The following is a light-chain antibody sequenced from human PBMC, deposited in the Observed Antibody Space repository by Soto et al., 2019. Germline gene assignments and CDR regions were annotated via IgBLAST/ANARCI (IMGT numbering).Light chain of an antibody. Sequence: EIVLTQSPGTLSLSPGERATLSCRASQSVSSSYLAWYQQKPGQAPRLLIYGASSRATGIPDRFSGSGSGTVFTITISRLESEDFAVYYCQQYGETFGQGTKVEIK. CDR1: QSVSSSY. J-gene: IGKJ1*01. CDR3: QQYGET. V-gene: IGKV3-20*01. CDR2: GAS.